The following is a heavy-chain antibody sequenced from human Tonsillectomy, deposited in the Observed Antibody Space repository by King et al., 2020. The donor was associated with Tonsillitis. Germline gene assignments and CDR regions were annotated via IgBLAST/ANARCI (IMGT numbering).Heavy chain of an antibody. J-gene: IGHJ3*02. D-gene: IGHD5-18*01. CDR2: ISWNSGSI. CDR1: GFTFDDYA. CDR3: AKDRSGYSYGSDAFDI. V-gene: IGHV3-9*01. Sequence: VQLVESGGGLVQPGRSLRLSCAASGFTFDDYAMHWVRQAPGKGLEWVSGISWNSGSIGYADSVKGRFTISRDNAKNSLYLQMNSLRAEDTALYYCAKDRSGYSYGSDAFDIWGQGTMVTVSS.